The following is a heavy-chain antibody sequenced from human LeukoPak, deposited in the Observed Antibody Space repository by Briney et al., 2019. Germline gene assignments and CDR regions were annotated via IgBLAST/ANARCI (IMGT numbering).Heavy chain of an antibody. CDR2: ISSSSSTI. CDR1: GFTFSSYS. CDR3: ARSGFLEWFDY. Sequence: PGGSLRLSCAASGFTFSSYSMNWVRQAPGKGLEWVSYISSSSSTIYYADSVKGRFTISRDNAKNSLYLQMNSLRAEDTAVYYCARSGFLEWFDYWGQGTLVTDSS. V-gene: IGHV3-48*01. J-gene: IGHJ4*02. D-gene: IGHD3-3*01.